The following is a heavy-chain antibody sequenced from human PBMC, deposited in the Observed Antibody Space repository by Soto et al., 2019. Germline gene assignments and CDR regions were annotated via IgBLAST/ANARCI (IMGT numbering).Heavy chain of an antibody. CDR2: ISYDGSNK. V-gene: IGHV3-30*03. D-gene: IGHD3-10*01. J-gene: IGHJ5*02. Sequence: QVQLVESGGGVVQPGGSLRLSCAASGFTFSSYGIHWVRQAPGKGLEWVAVISYDGSNKYYADSVKGRFTISRDNSKNTLYLQMNSLRVEDTAVYYCNADPPGVRGPSRNWSDPWGQGTQVTVSS. CDR1: GFTFSSYG. CDR3: NADPPGVRGPSRNWSDP.